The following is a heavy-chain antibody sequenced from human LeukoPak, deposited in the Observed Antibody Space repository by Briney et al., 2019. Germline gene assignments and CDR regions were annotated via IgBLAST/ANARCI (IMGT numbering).Heavy chain of an antibody. CDR3: ASSYYYGSEVDAFDI. J-gene: IGHJ3*02. V-gene: IGHV3-30*02. CDR1: GFTFSNYG. D-gene: IGHD3-10*01. CDR2: IRYDGTPK. Sequence: GGSLRLSYTTSGFTFSNYGMHWVRQAPGKGLEWVAFIRYDGTPKYYADSVKGRFSISRDNSKNTLYLQMNSLRAEDTAVYYCASSYYYGSEVDAFDIWGQGTMVTVSS.